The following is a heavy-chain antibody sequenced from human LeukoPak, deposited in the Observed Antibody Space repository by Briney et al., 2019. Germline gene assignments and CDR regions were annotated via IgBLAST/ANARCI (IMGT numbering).Heavy chain of an antibody. CDR1: GFTFSAYW. J-gene: IGHJ4*02. D-gene: IGHD4/OR15-4a*01. CDR2: IIEGGDLK. CDR3: ARRAGAYSHPYDY. V-gene: IGHV3-7*01. Sequence: GGSLRLSCAASGFTFSAYWMTWVRQAPGKGLAWVANIIEGGDLKYYVDSVKGRFTISRDNTKNSLYLQMTSLRADDTAVYYCARRAGAYSHPYDYWGQGTLVTVSS.